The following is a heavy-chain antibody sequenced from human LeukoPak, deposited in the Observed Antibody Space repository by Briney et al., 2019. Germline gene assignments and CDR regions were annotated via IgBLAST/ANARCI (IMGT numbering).Heavy chain of an antibody. CDR1: GFIFNGHW. D-gene: IGHD2-15*01. CDR3: TRDVGFCSGGRCFPSGPADY. V-gene: IGHV3-74*01. Sequence: GESLRLSCAASGFIFNGHWMHWVRQAPGKGLMWVSHIIGDGSSTNYADSVKGRFTISRDNAKNTLCLQMNSLRAEDTAVYYCTRDVGFCSGGRCFPSGPADYWGQGTLVTVSS. J-gene: IGHJ4*02. CDR2: IIGDGSST.